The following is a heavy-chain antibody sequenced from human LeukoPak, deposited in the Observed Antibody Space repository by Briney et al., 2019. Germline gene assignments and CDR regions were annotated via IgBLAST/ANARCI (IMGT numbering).Heavy chain of an antibody. CDR3: ARGYDILTGYFDEPSNWFDP. CDR1: GGSISSYY. V-gene: IGHV4-4*07. D-gene: IGHD3-9*01. Sequence: SETLSLTCTVSGGSISSYYWSWIRQPAGKGLEWIGRIYTSGSTNYNPSLKSRVTVSVDTSKNQFSLKLSSVTAADTAVYYCARGYDILTGYFDEPSNWFDPWGQGTLVTVSS. CDR2: IYTSGST. J-gene: IGHJ5*02.